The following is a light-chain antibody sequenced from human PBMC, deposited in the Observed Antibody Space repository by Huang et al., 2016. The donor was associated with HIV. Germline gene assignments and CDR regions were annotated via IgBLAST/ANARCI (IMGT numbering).Light chain of an antibody. CDR2: GAS. V-gene: IGKV3-20*01. CDR1: QNITNNF. J-gene: IGKJ4*01. Sequence: EIILTQSPGTLSLSPGESAALSCWASQNITNNFLAWYQQSSGQAPRLLIYGASSRAIGVPDRVRGSGSATDFTLTISRLEPQDSAVYYCQQYLTSPLTFGGGTNMEIK. CDR3: QQYLTSPLT.